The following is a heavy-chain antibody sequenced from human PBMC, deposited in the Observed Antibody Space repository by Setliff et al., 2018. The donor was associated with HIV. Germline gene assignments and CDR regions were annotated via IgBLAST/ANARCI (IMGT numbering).Heavy chain of an antibody. CDR3: TTTYVRDDYNFDF. D-gene: IGHD4-4*01. Sequence: ASVKVSCKASGHNSDVCNHWVQQAPGGRLAWMGRIFLRNGETRYSEKFQGRLTITADTSIDTAYMDLSSLRSEGTAVYYCTTTYVRDDYNFDFWGQGSLVTVSS. CDR1: GHNSDVC. CDR2: IFLRNGET. J-gene: IGHJ4*02. V-gene: IGHV1-69-2*01.